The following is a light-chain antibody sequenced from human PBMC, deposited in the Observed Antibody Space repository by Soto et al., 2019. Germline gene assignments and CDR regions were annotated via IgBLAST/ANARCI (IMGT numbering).Light chain of an antibody. CDR2: EAS. J-gene: IGKJ1*01. CDR3: QQYRNWHPWT. CDR1: QSITTK. Sequence: EIVMTQSPATLSASPGERATISCRASQSITTKLAWYQQKPGEAPRLLIYEASTRATGVPARFSGGGSGTEFTPTTISLQHQDFAVNYCQQYRNWHPWTFGQGTKVELK. V-gene: IGKV3-15*01.